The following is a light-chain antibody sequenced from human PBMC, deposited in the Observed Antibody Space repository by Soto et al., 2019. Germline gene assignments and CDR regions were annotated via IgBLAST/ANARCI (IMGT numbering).Light chain of an antibody. Sequence: EIVMTQSPATLSVYPGERATLSCRASQSVSSNLAWYQQKPGQAPRLLIYGASTRATGIPARFSGSGSGTEFTLTISSLQSEDFAVYYCKQYNNWPSFGQGTKLEIK. CDR2: GAS. CDR1: QSVSSN. V-gene: IGKV3-15*01. CDR3: KQYNNWPS. J-gene: IGKJ2*01.